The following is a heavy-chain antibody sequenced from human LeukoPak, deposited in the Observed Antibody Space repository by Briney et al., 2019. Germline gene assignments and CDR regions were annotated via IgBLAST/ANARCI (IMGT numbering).Heavy chain of an antibody. CDR2: INYSGST. V-gene: IGHV4-59*01. J-gene: IGHJ5*02. Sequence: SETLSLTCNVSGDSISNSYWSWIRQPPGKGLEWIGYINYSGSTNYNPSLKSRVTISVDMSKNQFSLKLTSVTAADTAIYYCARDPQRGGWYDWFDPWGQGTLVTVSS. CDR3: ARDPQRGGWYDWFDP. D-gene: IGHD6-19*01. CDR1: GDSISNSY.